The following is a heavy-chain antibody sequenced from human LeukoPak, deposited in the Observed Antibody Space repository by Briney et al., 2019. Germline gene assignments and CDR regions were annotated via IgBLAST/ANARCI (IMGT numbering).Heavy chain of an antibody. V-gene: IGHV1-2*02. CDR2: INPNSGGT. CDR3: AREFASRTTGTTLDY. CDR1: GYTFTGYY. J-gene: IGHJ4*02. Sequence: ASVKVSCKASGYTFTGYYMHWVRQAPGQGLEWMGWINPNSGGTNYAQKFQGRVTMTRDTSISTAYMELSRLRSDDTAVYYCAREFASRTTGTTLDYWGQGTLVTVSP. D-gene: IGHD1-1*01.